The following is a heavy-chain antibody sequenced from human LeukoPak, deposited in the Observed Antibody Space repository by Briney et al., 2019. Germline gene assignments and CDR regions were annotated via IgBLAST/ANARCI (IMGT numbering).Heavy chain of an antibody. CDR3: AKAGYSSSWNWFDP. CDR2: ISGSGGST. J-gene: IGHJ5*02. D-gene: IGHD6-13*01. Sequence: GGSLRLSCAASGFTFSSYAMSWVRQAPGKGLEWVSAISGSGGSTYHADSVKGRFTISRDNSKNTLYLQMNSLRAEDTAVYYCAKAGYSSSWNWFDPWGQGTLVTVSS. CDR1: GFTFSSYA. V-gene: IGHV3-23*01.